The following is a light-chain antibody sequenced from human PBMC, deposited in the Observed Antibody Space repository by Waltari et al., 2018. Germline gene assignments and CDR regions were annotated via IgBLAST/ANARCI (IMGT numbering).Light chain of an antibody. CDR2: KAS. Sequence: DIQMSQSPATLSASVGDRVTITCRTSLSVSGWLAWYQQKPGKAPKLLIFKASTLESGVPSRFSGSGSGTEFSLTSSSLQPDDVATYYCQQYTTYPLSFGGGTNVVIK. V-gene: IGKV1-5*03. CDR1: LSVSGW. CDR3: QQYTTYPLS. J-gene: IGKJ4*01.